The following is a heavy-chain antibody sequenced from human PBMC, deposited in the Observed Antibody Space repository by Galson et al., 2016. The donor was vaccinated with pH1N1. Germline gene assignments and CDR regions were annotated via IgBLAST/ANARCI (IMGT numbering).Heavy chain of an antibody. CDR1: GSNSDYN. CDR2: ISGSGGRK. CDR3: AKGGYGDYGLDVFDI. V-gene: IGHV3-23*01. D-gene: IGHD4-17*01. Sequence: SLRLSCAASGSNSDYNMNWVRLAPGKGLEWVSSISGSGGRKHYADSVQGRLIISRDNSKNTLYLQMNSLRAGDTALYFCAKGGYGDYGLDVFDIWGQGPMFIVSS. J-gene: IGHJ3*02.